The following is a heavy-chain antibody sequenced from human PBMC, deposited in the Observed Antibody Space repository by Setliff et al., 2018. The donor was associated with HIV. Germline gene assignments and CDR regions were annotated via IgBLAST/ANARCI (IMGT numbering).Heavy chain of an antibody. J-gene: IGHJ4*02. CDR3: ATDVLRGPCRVVPGLDY. V-gene: IGHV1-24*01. D-gene: IGHD2-21*02. Sequence: GASVKVSCKVSGYTLTELSIHWVRQAPGKGLEWMGRFDPENGETIYAHKFQGRVTMTEDTSTYTAYMDLSSLRSEDTAFYYCATDVLRGPCRVVPGLDYWGQGTLVTVSS. CDR2: FDPENGET. CDR1: GYTLTELS.